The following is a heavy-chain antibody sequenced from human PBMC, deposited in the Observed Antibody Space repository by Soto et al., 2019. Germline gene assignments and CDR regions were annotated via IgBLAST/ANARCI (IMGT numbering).Heavy chain of an antibody. Sequence: QITLKESGPTLVKPTQTLTLTCTFSGFSLSTSRVGVGWIRQPPRKVLEWLALIYWDDDKRYSPSLKSRLTLTQDTYKNQVVLTMPILDPVDTATYYCALAYGGRKLDYWGKGTLVTVSS. CDR1: GFSLSTSRVG. V-gene: IGHV2-5*02. CDR2: IYWDDDK. D-gene: IGHD2-15*01. CDR3: ALAYGGRKLDY. J-gene: IGHJ4*02.